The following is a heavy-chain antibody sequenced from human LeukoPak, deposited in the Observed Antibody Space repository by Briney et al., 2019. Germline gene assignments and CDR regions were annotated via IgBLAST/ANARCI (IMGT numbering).Heavy chain of an antibody. CDR1: GYTFTSYD. V-gene: IGHV1-8*01. Sequence: ASVKVSCKASGYTFTSYDINWVRQATGQGLEWMGWMNPNSGNTGYAQKFQGRVTMTRNTSISTAYMELSSLRSEDTAVYYCARGGVLLWFGELSGSRWFDPWGQGTLVTVAS. CDR3: ARGGVLLWFGELSGSRWFDP. J-gene: IGHJ5*02. D-gene: IGHD3-10*01. CDR2: MNPNSGNT.